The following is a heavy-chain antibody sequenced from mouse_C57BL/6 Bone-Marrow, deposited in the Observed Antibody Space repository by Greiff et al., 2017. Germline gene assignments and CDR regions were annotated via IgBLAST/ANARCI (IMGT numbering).Heavy chain of an antibody. CDR3: ARPYDRYFDV. Sequence: EVKLVESGGGLVKPGGSLKLSCAASGFTFSSYAMSWVRQTPEKRLEWVATISDGGSYTYYPDNVKGRFTISRDNAKNNLYLQMSHLKSEDTAMYYCARPYDRYFDVWGTGTTVTVSS. J-gene: IGHJ1*03. D-gene: IGHD2-12*01. V-gene: IGHV5-4*03. CDR2: ISDGGSYT. CDR1: GFTFSSYA.